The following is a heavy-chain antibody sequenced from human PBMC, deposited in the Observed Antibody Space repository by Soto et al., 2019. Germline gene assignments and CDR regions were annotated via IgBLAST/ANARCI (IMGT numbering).Heavy chain of an antibody. CDR1: GGSISSGGYY. Sequence: PSETLSLTCTVSGGSISSGGYYWSWIRQHPGKGLEWIGYIYYSGSTYYNPSLKSRVTISVDTSKNQFSLKLSSVTAADTAVYYCVRDFLHYDVSTGSYSDCFDPWGQGTLVTVSS. CDR3: VRDFLHYDVSTGSYSDCFDP. CDR2: IYYSGST. J-gene: IGHJ5*02. V-gene: IGHV4-31*03. D-gene: IGHD3-9*01.